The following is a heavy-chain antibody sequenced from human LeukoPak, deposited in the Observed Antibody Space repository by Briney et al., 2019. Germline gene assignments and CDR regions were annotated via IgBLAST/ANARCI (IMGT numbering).Heavy chain of an antibody. J-gene: IGHJ6*02. V-gene: IGHV3-23*01. CDR3: AKDLALDSRGVNPYYYYGMDV. CDR2: ISGSGGST. CDR1: GFTFSSYA. Sequence: PGGSLRLSCAASGFTFSSYAMSWVHQAPGKGLEWVSAISGSGGSTYYADSVKGRFTISRDNSKNTLYLQMNSLRAEDTAVYYCAKDLALDSRGVNPYYYYGMDVWGQGTTVTVSS. D-gene: IGHD3-10*01.